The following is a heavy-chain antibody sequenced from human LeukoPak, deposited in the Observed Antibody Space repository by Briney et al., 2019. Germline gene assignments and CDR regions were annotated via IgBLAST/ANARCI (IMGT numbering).Heavy chain of an antibody. V-gene: IGHV1-18*01. D-gene: IGHD3-22*01. CDR1: GYTFTSYG. Sequence: GASVKVSCKASGYTFTSYGISWVRQAPGQGLEWMGWISAYNGNTNYAQKLQGRVTMTTDTSTSTAYMELRSLRSDDTAVYYCARDVVPYDSSGYVSDPWGQGTLVTVSS. CDR3: ARDVVPYDSSGYVSDP. J-gene: IGHJ5*02. CDR2: ISAYNGNT.